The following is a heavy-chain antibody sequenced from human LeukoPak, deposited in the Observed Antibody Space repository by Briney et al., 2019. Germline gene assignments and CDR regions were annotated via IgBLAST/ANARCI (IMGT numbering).Heavy chain of an antibody. J-gene: IGHJ5*02. CDR3: AREHRGSGITGTTGGHWFDP. V-gene: IGHV4-34*01. Sequence: PSETLSLTCAVYGGSFSGYYWSWIRQPPGKGLEWIGEINHSGSTNYNPSLKSRVTISVDTSKNQFSLKLSSVTAADTAVYYCAREHRGSGITGTTGGHWFDPWGQGTLVTVSS. D-gene: IGHD1-7*01. CDR2: INHSGST. CDR1: GGSFSGYY.